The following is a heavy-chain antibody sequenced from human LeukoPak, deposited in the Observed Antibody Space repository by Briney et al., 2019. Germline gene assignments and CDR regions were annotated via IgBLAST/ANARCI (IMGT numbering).Heavy chain of an antibody. CDR2: IYPGDRDT. J-gene: IGHJ4*02. D-gene: IGHD6-13*01. CDR3: ARRVAAAGIYYFDY. CDR1: GYSFTSYW. V-gene: IGHV5-51*01. Sequence: GESLKISCKGSGYSFTSYWIGWVRQMPGKGLGGMGIIYPGDRDTRYSPSSQGQVTISADKSISTAYLQWSSLKASDTAMYYCARRVAAAGIYYFDYWGQGTLVTVSS.